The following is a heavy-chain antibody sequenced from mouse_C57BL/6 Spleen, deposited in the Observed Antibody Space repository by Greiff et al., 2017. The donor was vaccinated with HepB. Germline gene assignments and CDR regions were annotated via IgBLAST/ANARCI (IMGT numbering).Heavy chain of an antibody. CDR1: GFTFSDYG. CDR2: ISSGSSTI. D-gene: IGHD1-1*02. J-gene: IGHJ1*03. CDR3: ARRVNGYFDV. V-gene: IGHV5-17*01. Sequence: EVKVEESGGGLVKPGGSLKLSCAASGFTFSDYGMHWVRQAPEKGLEWVAYISSGSSTIYYADTVKGRFTISRDNAKNTLFLQMTSLRSEDTAMYYCARRVNGYFDVWGTGTTVTVSS.